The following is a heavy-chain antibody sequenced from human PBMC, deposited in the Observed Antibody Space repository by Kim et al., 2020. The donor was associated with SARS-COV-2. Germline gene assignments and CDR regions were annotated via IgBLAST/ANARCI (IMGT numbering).Heavy chain of an antibody. V-gene: IGHV3-43D*03. CDR3: AKDIARYCSGGSCYRGGFDY. CDR2: ISWDGGST. D-gene: IGHD2-15*01. CDR1: GFTFDDYA. J-gene: IGHJ4*02. Sequence: GGSLRLSCAASGFTFDDYAMHWVRQAPGKGLEWVSLISWDGGSTYYADSVKGRFPISRDNSKNSLYLQMNSLRAEDTALYYCAKDIARYCSGGSCYRGGFDYWGQGTLVTVSS.